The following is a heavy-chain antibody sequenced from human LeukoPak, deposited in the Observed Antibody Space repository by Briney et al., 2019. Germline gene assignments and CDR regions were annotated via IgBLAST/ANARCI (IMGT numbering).Heavy chain of an antibody. J-gene: IGHJ4*02. CDR3: ARVDGYSSSWYHPVDY. CDR1: GFTFSSYE. D-gene: IGHD6-13*01. CDR2: ISSSGSTI. V-gene: IGHV3-48*03. Sequence: GGSLRLSCAASGFTFSSYEMNWVRQAPGKGLGWVSYISSSGSTIYYADSVKGRFTISRDNAKNSLYLQMNSLRAEDTAVYYCARVDGYSSSWYHPVDYWGQGALVTVSS.